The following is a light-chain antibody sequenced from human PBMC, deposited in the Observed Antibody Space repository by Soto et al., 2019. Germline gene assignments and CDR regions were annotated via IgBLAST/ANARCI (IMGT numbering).Light chain of an antibody. Sequence: IQMTQSASTQAAPVGDGGTVARRASQTISGWLAWYQQKPGKAPKLLIYAASTLQSGVPLRFSGSGSGTDFTLTISSLQPEDFATYYCQQLYTYPLTFGGGTKVDIK. CDR2: AAS. J-gene: IGKJ4*01. V-gene: IGKV1-5*01. CDR1: QTISGW. CDR3: QQLYTYPLT.